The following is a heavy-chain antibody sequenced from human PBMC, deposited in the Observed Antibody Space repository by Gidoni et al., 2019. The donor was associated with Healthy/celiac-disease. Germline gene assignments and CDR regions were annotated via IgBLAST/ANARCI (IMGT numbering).Heavy chain of an antibody. J-gene: IGHJ6*02. Sequence: EVQLVETGGGLVQPGRSLRTSCAAAGFTFDDYAMHWVRQAPGKGLEWVSGISWNVGSIVYADSVKCRFTISRDNAKNSLYLQMNSLRAVDTALYYCAKEDGYYYGMDVFGQGTTVTVSS. V-gene: IGHV3-9*01. CDR2: ISWNVGSI. CDR1: GFTFDDYA. CDR3: AKEDGYYYGMDV.